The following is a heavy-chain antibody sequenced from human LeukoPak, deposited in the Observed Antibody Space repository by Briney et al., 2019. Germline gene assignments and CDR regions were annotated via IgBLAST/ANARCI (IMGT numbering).Heavy chain of an antibody. J-gene: IGHJ6*03. CDR2: INHSGST. CDR3: ASRNSFTIFGVVTEYYMDA. V-gene: IGHV4-34*01. D-gene: IGHD3-3*01. CDR1: GGSFSGYY. Sequence: TSETLSLTCAVYGGSFSGYYWSWIRQPPGKGLEWIGEINHSGSTNYNPSLKSRVTISVDTSKNQFSLKLNSVTAADTAVYYCASRNSFTIFGVVTEYYMDAWGKGTTVTVSS.